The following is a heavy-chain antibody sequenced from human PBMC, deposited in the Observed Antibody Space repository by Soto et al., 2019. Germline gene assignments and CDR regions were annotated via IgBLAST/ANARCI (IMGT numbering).Heavy chain of an antibody. D-gene: IGHD6-13*01. CDR3: ARAGTAGTGGWFDP. CDR1: GGSVSRGSYY. V-gene: IGHV4-61*01. J-gene: IGHJ5*02. Sequence: SETLSLTCTVSGGSVSRGSYYWSWIRQPPGKGLEWIGYIYYSGSTNYNPSLKSRVTISVDTSKNQFSLKLSFVTAADTAVYYCARAGTAGTGGWFDPWGQGTLVTVSS. CDR2: IYYSGST.